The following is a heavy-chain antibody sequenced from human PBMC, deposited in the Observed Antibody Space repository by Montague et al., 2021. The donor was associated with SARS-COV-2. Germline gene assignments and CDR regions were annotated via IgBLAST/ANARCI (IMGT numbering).Heavy chain of an antibody. J-gene: IGHJ4*02. V-gene: IGHV3-48*03. CDR3: ARESGNDFWSGYYTGDFDY. Sequence: SLRLSCAASGFTFSSYEMNWVRQAPGKGLEWVSYISSSGSTIYYAGSVKGRFTISRDNAKNSLYLQMNSLRAEDTAVYYCARESGNDFWSGYYTGDFDYWGQGTLVTVSS. CDR1: GFTFSSYE. CDR2: ISSSGSTI. D-gene: IGHD3-3*01.